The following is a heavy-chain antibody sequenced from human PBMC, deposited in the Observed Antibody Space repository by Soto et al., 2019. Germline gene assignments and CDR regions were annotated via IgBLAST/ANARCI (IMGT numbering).Heavy chain of an antibody. Sequence: ASVKVSCKASGYSFISYYMHWVRQAPGQGLEWMGILNPIGGSTTYAQKFQGRVTMTSDTSTSTVYMELSSLRSEDTAVYYCARARTHYDILTGYPIDAFDIWGQGTMVTV. D-gene: IGHD3-9*01. V-gene: IGHV1-46*01. CDR1: GYSFISYY. CDR3: ARARTHYDILTGYPIDAFDI. J-gene: IGHJ3*02. CDR2: LNPIGGST.